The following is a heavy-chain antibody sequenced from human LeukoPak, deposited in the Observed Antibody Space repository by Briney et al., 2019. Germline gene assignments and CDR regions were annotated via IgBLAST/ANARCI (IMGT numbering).Heavy chain of an antibody. D-gene: IGHD6-13*01. Sequence: PSETLSLTCTVSGDSISSSSYYWGWIRQPPGKGLEWIGSISYSGSTYYNPSLKSRITISVDTSKNQFSLKLSSVTAADTAVYYFARDVTAAFDYWGQGTLVTVSS. J-gene: IGHJ4*02. V-gene: IGHV4-39*07. CDR3: ARDVTAAFDY. CDR1: GDSISSSSYY. CDR2: ISYSGST.